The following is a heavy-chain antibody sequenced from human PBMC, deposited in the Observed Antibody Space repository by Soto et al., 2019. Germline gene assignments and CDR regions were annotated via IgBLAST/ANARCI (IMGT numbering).Heavy chain of an antibody. Sequence: GGSLRLSCAASGFTFTRYSMNWVRQAPGKGLEWVSSISSTTNYIYYGDSMKGRFTISRDNAKNSLYLEMNSLRAEDTAVYYCARESEDLTSTFDYWGQGTLVTVSS. V-gene: IGHV3-21*06. CDR2: ISSTTNYI. CDR3: ARESEDLTSTFDY. CDR1: GFTFTRYS. J-gene: IGHJ4*02.